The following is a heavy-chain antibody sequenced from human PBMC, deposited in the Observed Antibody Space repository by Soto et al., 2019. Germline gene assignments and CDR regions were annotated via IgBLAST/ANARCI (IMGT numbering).Heavy chain of an antibody. CDR3: ARVPTYDFWSGNYYYYYGMDV. J-gene: IGHJ6*02. CDR2: MNPNSGNT. Sequence: QVQLVQSGAEVKKPGASVKVSCKASGYTFTSYDINWVRQATGQGLEWMGWMNPNSGNTGYAQKFQGRVTMTRNTSISTAYMELSSLRSEDTAVYYCARVPTYDFWSGNYYYYYGMDVWGQGTTVTVSS. CDR1: GYTFTSYD. D-gene: IGHD3-3*01. V-gene: IGHV1-8*01.